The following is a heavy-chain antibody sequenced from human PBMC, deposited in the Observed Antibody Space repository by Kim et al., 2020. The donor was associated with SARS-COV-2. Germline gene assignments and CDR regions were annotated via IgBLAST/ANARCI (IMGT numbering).Heavy chain of an antibody. CDR3: ARRGGGDYASNYFDY. CDR2: IYYSGST. J-gene: IGHJ4*02. V-gene: IGHV4-39*01. CDR1: GGSISSSSYY. D-gene: IGHD4-17*01. Sequence: SETLSLTCTVSGGSISSSSYYWGWIRQPPGKGLEWIGSIYYSGSTYYNPSLKSRVTISVDTSKNQFSLKLSSVTAADTAVYYCARRGGGDYASNYFDYWGQGTLVTVSS.